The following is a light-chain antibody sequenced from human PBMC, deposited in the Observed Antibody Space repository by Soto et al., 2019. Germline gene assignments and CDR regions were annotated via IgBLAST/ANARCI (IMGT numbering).Light chain of an antibody. CDR2: GNS. Sequence: QSVLTQPPSVSGAPGQRVTISCTGSSSNIGAGYDVHWYQQLPGTAPKLLIYGNSNRPSGVPDRFSGSRSGTSASLAISGLRSEDEADDYCAACDDSLSGVAFGGRTKVTVL. CDR3: AACDDSLSGVA. CDR1: SSNIGAGYD. V-gene: IGLV1-40*01. J-gene: IGLJ2*01.